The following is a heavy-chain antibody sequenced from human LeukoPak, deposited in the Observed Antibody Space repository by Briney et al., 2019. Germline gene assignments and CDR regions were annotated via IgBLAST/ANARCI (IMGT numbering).Heavy chain of an antibody. Sequence: SESLSLTCTVSGVSISSYYLSWIRQPPGKGLEWIGYIYYSGSTNYNPSLKSRVTISVDTSKNQFSLKLSSVTAADTAVYYCARGGVPHSTQWPYYYYGMDVWGQGTTVTVSS. CDR2: IYYSGST. V-gene: IGHV4-59*01. D-gene: IGHD6-19*01. J-gene: IGHJ6*02. CDR3: ARGGVPHSTQWPYYYYGMDV. CDR1: GVSISSYY.